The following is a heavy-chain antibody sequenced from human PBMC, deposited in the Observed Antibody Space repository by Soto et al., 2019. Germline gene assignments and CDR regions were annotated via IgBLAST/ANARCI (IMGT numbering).Heavy chain of an antibody. CDR2: INHSGST. CDR3: ARGVAGTRREIAYYYYYGMDV. D-gene: IGHD6-19*01. Sequence: PSETLSLTCAVYGGSFSGYYWSWIRQPPGKGLGWIGEINHSGSTNYNPSLKSRVTISVDTSKNQFSLKLSSVTAADTAVYYCARGVAGTRREIAYYYYYGMDVWGQGTTVTVSS. V-gene: IGHV4-34*01. J-gene: IGHJ6*02. CDR1: GGSFSGYY.